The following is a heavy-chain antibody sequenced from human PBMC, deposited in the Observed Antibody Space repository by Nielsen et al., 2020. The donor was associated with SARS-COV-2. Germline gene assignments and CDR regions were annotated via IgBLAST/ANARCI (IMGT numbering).Heavy chain of an antibody. CDR2: IYSGGAT. D-gene: IGHD6-13*01. V-gene: IGHV3-53*01. Sequence: GESLKISCAASGFAVSSNYMSWVRQSPVKGLEWVSVIYSGGATHYADSVKGRFTISRDDSKSTVYLQMNSLRADDTAVYYCARDRWQQLVPTYWGQGTLVTVSS. J-gene: IGHJ4*02. CDR1: GFAVSSNY. CDR3: ARDRWQQLVPTY.